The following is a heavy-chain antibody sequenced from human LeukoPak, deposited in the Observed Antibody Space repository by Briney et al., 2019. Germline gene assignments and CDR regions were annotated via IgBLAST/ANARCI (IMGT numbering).Heavy chain of an antibody. V-gene: IGHV4-59*12. CDR1: GGSISSYY. Sequence: SETLSLTCTVSGGSISSYYWSWIRQPPGKGLEWIGYIYYSGSTNYNPSLKSRVTISVDKSKKQFSLKLSSVTAADTAVYYCARVVVVRSPYYYYYMDVWGKGTTVTVSS. CDR2: IYYSGST. CDR3: ARVVVVRSPYYYYYMDV. J-gene: IGHJ6*03. D-gene: IGHD2-15*01.